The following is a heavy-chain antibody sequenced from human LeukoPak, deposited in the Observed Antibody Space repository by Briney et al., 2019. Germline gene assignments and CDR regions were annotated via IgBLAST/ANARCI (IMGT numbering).Heavy chain of an antibody. J-gene: IGHJ6*02. CDR2: IYPGDSDT. CDR3: ARLVHKWVGSYGPYYYGMDV. V-gene: IGHV5-51*01. D-gene: IGHD5-18*01. CDR1: GYSFTSYW. Sequence: GESLKISCKGSGYSFTSYWNGWVRQMPGKGLEWMGIIYPGDSDTRYSPSFQGQVTISADKSISTAYLQWSSLKASDTAMYYCARLVHKWVGSYGPYYYGMDVWGQGTTVTVSS.